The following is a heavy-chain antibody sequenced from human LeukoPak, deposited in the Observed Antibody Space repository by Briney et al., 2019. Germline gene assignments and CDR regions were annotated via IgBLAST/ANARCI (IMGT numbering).Heavy chain of an antibody. CDR2: IYSSGST. Sequence: SEILSLTCTVSGDSISSSSYYWGWIRQPPGKGLEWIGSIYSSGSTYYNPSLKSRVTISVDTSKNQFSLILSSVTAADTAVYYCARLPYSSSWYGIYYFDYWGQGTLVTVSS. CDR1: GDSISSSSYY. V-gene: IGHV4-39*01. J-gene: IGHJ4*02. CDR3: ARLPYSSSWYGIYYFDY. D-gene: IGHD6-13*01.